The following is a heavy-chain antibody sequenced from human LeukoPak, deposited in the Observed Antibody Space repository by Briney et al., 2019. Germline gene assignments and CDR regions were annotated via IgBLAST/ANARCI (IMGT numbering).Heavy chain of an antibody. CDR1: GYTLTELS. Sequence: ASVKVSCKVSGYTLTELSMHWVRQAPGKGLEWMGGFDPEDGETFYAQKFQGRVTMTRDMSTSTVYMELSRLRSDDTAVYYCARVVRYYYDSSAYFDYWGQGTLVTVSS. D-gene: IGHD3-22*01. J-gene: IGHJ4*02. V-gene: IGHV1-24*01. CDR3: ARVVRYYYDSSAYFDY. CDR2: FDPEDGET.